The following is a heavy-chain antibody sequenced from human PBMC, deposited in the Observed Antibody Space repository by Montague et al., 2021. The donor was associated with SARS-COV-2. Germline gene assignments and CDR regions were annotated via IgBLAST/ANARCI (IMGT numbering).Heavy chain of an antibody. D-gene: IGHD3-22*01. V-gene: IGHV4-39*02. J-gene: IGHJ3*01. Sequence: SETLSLTCTVSGGSITNNIDYWAWIRQPPGKGLEWIGSIYYTGNTYYNPSLKSRVTISVVTSKNHFTQKLSSVNAAETAVYYCARLNRYFDSSGSPSAFDFWGQGTKVTVSS. CDR3: ARLNRYFDSSGSPSAFDF. CDR1: GGSITNNIDY. CDR2: IYYTGNT.